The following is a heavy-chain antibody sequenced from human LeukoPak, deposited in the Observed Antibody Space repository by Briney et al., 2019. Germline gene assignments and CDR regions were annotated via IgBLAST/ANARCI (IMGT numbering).Heavy chain of an antibody. D-gene: IGHD3-10*01. CDR3: TTDYGSGSSRVDY. J-gene: IGHJ4*02. CDR2: IKSKTDGGTT. Sequence: GGSLRLSCAASGFTFSNAWMSWVRQAPGKGLEWVGRIKSKTDGGTTDYAAPVKGRFTISRDDSKNTLYLQMNSLKTEDTAVYYCTTDYGSGSSRVDYWGQGTLVTVSS. CDR1: GFTFSNAW. V-gene: IGHV3-15*01.